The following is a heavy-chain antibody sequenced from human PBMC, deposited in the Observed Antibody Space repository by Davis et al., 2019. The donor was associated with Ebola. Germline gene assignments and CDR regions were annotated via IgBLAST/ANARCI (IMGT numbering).Heavy chain of an antibody. CDR2: MNPNSGNT. CDR3: ARRGVTTLYYYYYYGMDV. J-gene: IGHJ6*02. D-gene: IGHD4-17*01. CDR1: GYTFTSYD. V-gene: IGHV1-8*01. Sequence: AASVKVSCKASGYTFTSYDINWVRQATGQGLEWMGWMNPNSGNTGYAQKFQGRVTMTRNTSISPAYMELSSLRSEDTAVYYCARRGVTTLYYYYYYGMDVWGQGTTVTVSS.